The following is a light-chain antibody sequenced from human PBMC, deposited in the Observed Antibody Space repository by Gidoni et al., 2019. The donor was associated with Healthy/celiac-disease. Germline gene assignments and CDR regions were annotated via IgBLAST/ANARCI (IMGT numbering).Light chain of an antibody. CDR2: DAS. J-gene: IGKJ2*01. CDR3: QHYRT. CDR1: QSISSW. Sequence: DIQMTQSPSTLSASVGDRVTITCRASQSISSWLAWYQQKPGKAPKLLIYDASSLESGVPSRFSGSGSGTEFTLTISSLQPDDFATYYCQHYRTFGQGTKLEIK. V-gene: IGKV1-5*01.